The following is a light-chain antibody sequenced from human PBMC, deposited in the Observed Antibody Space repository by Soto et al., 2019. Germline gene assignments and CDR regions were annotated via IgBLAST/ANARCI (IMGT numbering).Light chain of an antibody. CDR1: QSVSSY. CDR2: DAS. V-gene: IGKV3-11*01. J-gene: IGKJ5*01. Sequence: EIVLTQSPATLSLSPGDRATLSCRASQSVSSYLAWYQHKPGQAPRLLIYDASNRATGIPARFSGSGSGTDFTLTISSLEPEDFAVYYCQQRSNWPMTFGQGTRLEIK. CDR3: QQRSNWPMT.